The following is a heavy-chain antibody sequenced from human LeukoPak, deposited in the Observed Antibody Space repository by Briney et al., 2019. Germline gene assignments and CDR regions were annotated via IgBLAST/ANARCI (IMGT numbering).Heavy chain of an antibody. CDR3: ARDQDYLDP. V-gene: IGHV4-59*13. CDR2: IYYSGST. CDR1: GGSISSYY. D-gene: IGHD4/OR15-4a*01. J-gene: IGHJ5*02. Sequence: PSETLSLTCTVSGGSISSYYWSWIRQPPAKGLEWIGYIYYSGSTNYNPSLKSRVTISVDTSKNQFSLKLSSVTAAETAVYYCARDQDYLDPWGQGTLVTVSS.